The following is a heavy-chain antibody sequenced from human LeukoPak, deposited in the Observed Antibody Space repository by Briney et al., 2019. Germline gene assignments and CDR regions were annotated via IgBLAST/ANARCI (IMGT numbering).Heavy chain of an antibody. D-gene: IGHD4-17*01. Sequence: RTSETLSLTCTVSGGSISSYYWSWIRQPPGKGLEWIGEINHSGSTNYNPSLKSRVTISVDTSKNQFSLKLSSVTAADTAVYYCARAQGVTTTWGQGTLVTVSS. CDR2: INHSGST. J-gene: IGHJ4*02. V-gene: IGHV4-34*01. CDR1: GGSISSYY. CDR3: ARAQGVTTT.